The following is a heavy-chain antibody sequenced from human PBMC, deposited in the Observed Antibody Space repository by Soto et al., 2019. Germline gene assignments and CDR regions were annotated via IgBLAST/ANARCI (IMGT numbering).Heavy chain of an antibody. V-gene: IGHV1-69*13. CDR1: GGTFSSYA. CDR3: ARAVADTFYYYYGMDV. CDR2: IIPIFGTA. D-gene: IGHD6-19*01. J-gene: IGHJ6*02. Sequence: ASVKVSCKASGGTFSSYAISWVRQAPGQGLEWMGGIIPIFGTANYAQKFQGRVTITADESTSTAYMELSSLRSEDTAVYYCARAVADTFYYYYGMDVWGQGTTVTVSS.